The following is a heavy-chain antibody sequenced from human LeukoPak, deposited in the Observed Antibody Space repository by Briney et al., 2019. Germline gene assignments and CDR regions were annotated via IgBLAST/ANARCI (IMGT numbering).Heavy chain of an antibody. CDR3: ARDGTHNRNFCWGYGYYHYGMDV. CDR2: ISSSGRMI. V-gene: IGHV3-48*03. CDR1: GFNFTSYE. D-gene: IGHD1-14*01. J-gene: IGHJ6*02. Sequence: GGSLRLSCAASGFNFTSYEVNWVHQAPGKGLEWVSHISSSGRMIYYADFVRGRFTISRDNAKNSLYLQMNSLTAEDTAIYYCARDGTHNRNFCWGYGYYHYGMDVWGQGTTVTVS.